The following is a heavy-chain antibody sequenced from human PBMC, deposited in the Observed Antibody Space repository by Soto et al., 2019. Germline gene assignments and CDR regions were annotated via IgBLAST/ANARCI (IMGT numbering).Heavy chain of an antibody. V-gene: IGHV3-21*01. Sequence: GGSLRLSCAASGFTFSSYSMNWVRQAPGKGLEWVSSISSSSSYIYYADSVKGRFTISRDNAKNSLYLQMNSLRAEDTAVYYCARGGYCGGDCSPAEYFQHWGQGTLVTVSS. CDR1: GFTFSSYS. CDR2: ISSSSSYI. J-gene: IGHJ1*01. CDR3: ARGGYCGGDCSPAEYFQH. D-gene: IGHD2-21*02.